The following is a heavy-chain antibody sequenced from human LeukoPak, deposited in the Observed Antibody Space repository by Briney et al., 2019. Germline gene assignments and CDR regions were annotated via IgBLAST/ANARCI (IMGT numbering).Heavy chain of an antibody. D-gene: IGHD2-2*01. CDR2: INPGNGNT. Sequence: ASVKVSCKASGYTFTSYAMHWVHQAPRQRLEWMGWINPGNGNTKYSQKFQGRVTITRDTSATTAYMELSSLRYEDTAMYYCARGYCSSASCLPGFWFDPWGQGTLVTVSS. CDR3: ARGYCSSASCLPGFWFDP. J-gene: IGHJ5*02. V-gene: IGHV1-3*01. CDR1: GYTFTSYA.